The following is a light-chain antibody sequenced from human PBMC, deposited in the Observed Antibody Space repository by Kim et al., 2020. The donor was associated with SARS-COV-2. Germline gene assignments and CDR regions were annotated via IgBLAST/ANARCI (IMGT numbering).Light chain of an antibody. J-gene: IGKJ1*01. CDR1: QSVRSNY. V-gene: IGKV3-20*01. Sequence: LSPGERATLSCRACQSVRSNYLAWFQQQPGQPPRLLIYGASSRATGIPDRFSGSGSGTDFTLTITRLEPEDFAVYYCQQYGSSRTFGQGTKVDIK. CDR2: GAS. CDR3: QQYGSSRT.